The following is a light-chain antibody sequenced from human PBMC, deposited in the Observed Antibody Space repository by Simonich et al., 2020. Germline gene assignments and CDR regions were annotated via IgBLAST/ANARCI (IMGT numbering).Light chain of an antibody. J-gene: IGKJ4*01. CDR1: QSVSSY. V-gene: IGKV3-11*01. CDR3: QQRSNWPPALT. Sequence: EIVLTQSPATLPLSPGERATLSCRASQSVSSYLAWYQQKPGQAPRLLIYDASNRATGIPARFRGSGSGTDFTLTISSLEPEDFAVYYCQQRSNWPPALTFGGGTKVEIK. CDR2: DAS.